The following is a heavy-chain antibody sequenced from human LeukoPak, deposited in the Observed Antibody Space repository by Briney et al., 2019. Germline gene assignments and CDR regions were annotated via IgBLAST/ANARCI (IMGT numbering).Heavy chain of an antibody. J-gene: IGHJ4*02. CDR2: INPNSGGT. CDR1: GYTFTGYY. Sequence: VASVKVSCKASGYTFTGYYMHWVRQAPGQGLEWMGWINPNSGGTNYAQKFQGRVTMTTDTSTSTAYMELSSLRSEDTAVYYCARVLSYRFDYWGQGTLVTVSS. CDR3: ARVLSYRFDY. V-gene: IGHV1-2*02. D-gene: IGHD4-11*01.